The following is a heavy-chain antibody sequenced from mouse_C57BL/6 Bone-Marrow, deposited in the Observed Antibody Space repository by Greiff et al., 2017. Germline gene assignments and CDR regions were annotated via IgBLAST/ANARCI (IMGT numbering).Heavy chain of an antibody. CDR2: ICPSDSDT. CDR3: AIEGLGLSVAY. Sequence: QVQLQQPGAELVKPGASVKVSCKASGYTFTSYWMHWVKQRPGQGLEWIGRICPSDSDTNYNEKFKGKATLTVDKSSSTAYMQLSSLTSEASAVYYSAIEGLGLSVAYRGQGTLVTVA. J-gene: IGHJ3*01. D-gene: IGHD4-1*01. V-gene: IGHV1-74*01. CDR1: GYTFTSYW.